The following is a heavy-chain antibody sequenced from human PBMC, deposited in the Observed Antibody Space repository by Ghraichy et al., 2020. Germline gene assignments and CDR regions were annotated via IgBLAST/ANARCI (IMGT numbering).Heavy chain of an antibody. V-gene: IGHV3-11*06. D-gene: IGHD7-27*01. J-gene: IGHJ4*02. CDR1: GFPFSYSF. CDR3: TNHHWGSPDY. CDR2: ISTNGDYT. Sequence: GGSLRLSCAASGFPFSYSFMTWIRQAPGKGLEWVSFISTNGDYTKYADFVKGRFTISRDNAKEALYLQMNNLGAEDTALYYCTNHHWGSPDYWGQGTLVTVS.